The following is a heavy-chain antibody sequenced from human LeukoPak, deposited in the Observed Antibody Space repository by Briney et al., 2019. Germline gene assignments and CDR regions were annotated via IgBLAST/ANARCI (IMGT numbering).Heavy chain of an antibody. Sequence: GYTXXXYDINWVRQATGQGLEWMGWMNPNSGNTGYPQKFQGRVTMTRNTSISTAYMELSSLRSEDTAVYYRVRGPGNGRPENYFDYWGQGTLVTVSS. CDR1: GYTXXXYD. J-gene: IGHJ4*02. CDR3: VRGPGNGRPENYFDY. CDR2: MNPNSGNT. D-gene: IGHD2-8*01. V-gene: IGHV1-8*01.